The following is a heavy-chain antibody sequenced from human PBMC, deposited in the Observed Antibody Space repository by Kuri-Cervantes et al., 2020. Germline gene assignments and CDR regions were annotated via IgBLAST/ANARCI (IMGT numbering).Heavy chain of an antibody. D-gene: IGHD3-3*01. CDR3: ANSVPDNTVFGVVITPYFDY. V-gene: IGHV3-21*04. CDR1: GFTFSSYS. CDR2: ISSSSSYI. J-gene: IGHJ4*02. Sequence: GGSLRLSCAASGFTFSSYSMNWVRQAPGKGLEWVSSISSSSSYIYYADSVKGRFTISRDNAKNSLYLQMNSLRAEDTALYYCANSVPDNTVFGVVITPYFDYWGQGTLVTVSS.